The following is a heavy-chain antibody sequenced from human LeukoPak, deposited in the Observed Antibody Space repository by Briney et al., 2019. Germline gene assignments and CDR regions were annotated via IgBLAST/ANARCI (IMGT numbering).Heavy chain of an antibody. CDR1: GGSISSSSYY. D-gene: IGHD4-17*01. CDR3: ASYGDRYEYYFDY. CDR2: IYYSGST. V-gene: IGHV4-61*01. Sequence: PSETLSLTCTVSGGSISSSSYYWSWIRQPPGKGLEWIGYIYYSGSTNYNPSLKSRVTISVDTSKNQFSLKLSPVTAADTAVYYCASYGDRYEYYFDYWGQGTLVTVSS. J-gene: IGHJ4*02.